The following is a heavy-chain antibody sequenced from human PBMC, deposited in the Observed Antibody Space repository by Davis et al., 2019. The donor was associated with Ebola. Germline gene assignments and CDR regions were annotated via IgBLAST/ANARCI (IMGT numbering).Heavy chain of an antibody. CDR1: GFTFSSYA. J-gene: IGHJ3*02. V-gene: IGHV3-23*01. CDR3: ARTYYYDSSGYRNAFDI. CDR2: ITSSGGST. Sequence: GGSLRLSCAASGFTFSSYAMTWARQVPGKGLEWVSAITSSGGSTYYGDSVKGRFPISRDNSKNTLYLQMNSLRAEDTAVYYCARTYYYDSSGYRNAFDIWGQGTMVIVSS. D-gene: IGHD3-22*01.